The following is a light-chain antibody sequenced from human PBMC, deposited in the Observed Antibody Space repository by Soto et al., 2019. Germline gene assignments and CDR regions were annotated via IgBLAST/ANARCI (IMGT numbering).Light chain of an antibody. CDR3: QHGRSTKFT. CDR2: AAS. V-gene: IGKV3-20*01. CDR1: QSLTSNY. Sequence: EIVLTQSPGTLSLSPGERATLSCRASQSLTSNYLVWYQQKPGQAPRLLMYAASTRATGTPDRFSGSVSGTDFTLTISRMETEAFAVYSCQHGRSTKFTFGGGTKVDIK. J-gene: IGKJ4*01.